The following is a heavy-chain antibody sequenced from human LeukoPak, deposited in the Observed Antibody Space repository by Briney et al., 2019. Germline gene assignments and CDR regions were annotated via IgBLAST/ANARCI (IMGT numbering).Heavy chain of an antibody. D-gene: IGHD1-1*01. J-gene: IGHJ4*02. CDR2: ISAIDDST. V-gene: IGHV3-23*01. Sequence: GGSLRLSCAASGFTFSSYAMDWVRQAPGKGLEWVSAISAIDDSTHYADSVKGRFTISRDNSKNTLYLQMNSLRAEDTAVYYCARDLEGPLDYWGQGTLVTVSS. CDR1: GFTFSSYA. CDR3: ARDLEGPLDY.